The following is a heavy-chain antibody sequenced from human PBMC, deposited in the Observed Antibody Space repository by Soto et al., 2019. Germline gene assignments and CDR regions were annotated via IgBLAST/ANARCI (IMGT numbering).Heavy chain of an antibody. D-gene: IGHD6-13*01. Sequence: SETLSLTCTVSGGSISSGGYYWSWIRQHPGKGLEWIGYIYYSGSTYYNPSLKSRVTISVDTSKNHFSLKLSSVTAADTAVYYCARSPRSISAGGIDFWGQGILVTVSS. J-gene: IGHJ4*02. V-gene: IGHV4-31*03. CDR3: ARSPRSISAGGIDF. CDR2: IYYSGST. CDR1: GGSISSGGYY.